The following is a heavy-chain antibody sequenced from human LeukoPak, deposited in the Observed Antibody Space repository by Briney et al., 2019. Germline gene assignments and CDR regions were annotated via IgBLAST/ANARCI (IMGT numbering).Heavy chain of an antibody. J-gene: IGHJ2*01. CDR2: INPNSGGT. Sequence: ASVKVSCKASGYTFTGYYMHWVRQAPGQGLEWMGWINPNSGGTNYAQKFQGRVTMTRDTSISTAYMELSRLRSDDTAVYYCARERRGQASTDSWYFDLWGRGTLVTVSS. CDR1: GYTFTGYY. D-gene: IGHD3-10*01. V-gene: IGHV1-2*02. CDR3: ARERRGQASTDSWYFDL.